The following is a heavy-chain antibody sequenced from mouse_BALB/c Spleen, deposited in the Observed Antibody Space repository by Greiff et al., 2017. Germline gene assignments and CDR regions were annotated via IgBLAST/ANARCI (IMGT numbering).Heavy chain of an antibody. CDR1: GYTFTSYV. Sequence: VHVKQSGPELVKPGASVKMSCKVSGYTFTSYVMYWVKQKPGQGLEWIGYINPYNDGTKYNEKFKGKATLTSDKSSSTAYMEHSSLTSGDSAVYYCARDSSCCPYAMDYGGRGTSVTVSS. J-gene: IGHJ4*01. CDR3: ARDSSCCPYAMDY. V-gene: IGHV1-14*01. D-gene: IGHD3-2*01. CDR2: INPYNDGT.